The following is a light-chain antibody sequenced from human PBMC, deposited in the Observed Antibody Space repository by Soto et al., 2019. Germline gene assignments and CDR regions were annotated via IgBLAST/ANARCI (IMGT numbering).Light chain of an antibody. V-gene: IGLV1-51*01. CDR3: GTWDSSLSAVV. CDR2: DNN. CDR1: SSNIGNNY. J-gene: IGLJ2*01. Sequence: QSVLTQPPSVSAAPGQKVTISCAGSSSNIGNNYVSWYQQLPETAPKLLIYDNNKRPSGIPDRFSGSKSGTSATLCLTGLQTGDEADYYFGTWDSSLSAVVFGGGTKLTVL.